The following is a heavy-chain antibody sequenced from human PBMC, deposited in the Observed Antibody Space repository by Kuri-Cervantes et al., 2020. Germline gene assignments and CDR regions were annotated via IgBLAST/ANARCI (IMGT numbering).Heavy chain of an antibody. CDR3: ARELANGVWLPLYYYYGMDV. J-gene: IGHJ6*02. V-gene: IGHV1-2*02. Sequence: SVKVSCKATGYTFTGHYIHWVRQAPGQGLEWMGWINPSSGGTNYAQKLQGRVTMTRDTSISTAYMGLSSLRSEDTAVYYCARELANGVWLPLYYYYGMDVWGQGTTVTVSS. D-gene: IGHD2-8*01. CDR1: GYTFTGHY. CDR2: INPSSGGT.